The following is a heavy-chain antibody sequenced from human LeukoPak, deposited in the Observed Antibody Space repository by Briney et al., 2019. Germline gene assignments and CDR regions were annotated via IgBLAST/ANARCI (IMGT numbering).Heavy chain of an antibody. D-gene: IGHD3-10*01. Sequence: GASVKVSCKASGYTFTGYYMHWVRQAPGQGLEWMGWINPNSGGTNYAQKFQGRVTMTRDTSISTAYMELSRLRSDDTAVYYCARNRGFGELLSPYYYYYMDVWGKGTTVTVSS. CDR1: GYTFTGYY. J-gene: IGHJ6*03. CDR3: ARNRGFGELLSPYYYYYMDV. CDR2: INPNSGGT. V-gene: IGHV1-2*02.